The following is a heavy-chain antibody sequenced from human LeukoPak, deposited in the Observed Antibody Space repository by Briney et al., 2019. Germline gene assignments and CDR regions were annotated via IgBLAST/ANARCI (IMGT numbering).Heavy chain of an antibody. CDR2: IYTSGST. V-gene: IGHV4-61*02. D-gene: IGHD4-17*01. CDR3: ARGATVTTPFDY. J-gene: IGHJ4*02. Sequence: SHTLSLTCTVSGGSISRGSYLWSWTRPPPGKGLEWFGRIYTSGSTNYNPPRKSRVTISVDTSKNQFSLKLSSVTAANTAVYYCARGATVTTPFDYWGQGTLVTVSS. CDR1: GGSISRGSYL.